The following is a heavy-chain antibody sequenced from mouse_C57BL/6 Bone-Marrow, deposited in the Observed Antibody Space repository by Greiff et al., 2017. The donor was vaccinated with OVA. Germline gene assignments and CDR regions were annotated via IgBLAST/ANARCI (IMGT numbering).Heavy chain of an antibody. V-gene: IGHV1-81*01. Sequence: VQLQQSGAELARPGASVKLSCKASGYTFTSYGISWVKQRTGQGLEWIGEIYPRSGNTYYNEKFKGKATLTADKSSSTAYMELRSLTSEDSAVYFCARRHYGSSPRYFDVWGTGTTVTVSS. CDR1: GYTFTSYG. CDR3: ARRHYGSSPRYFDV. J-gene: IGHJ1*03. D-gene: IGHD1-1*01. CDR2: IYPRSGNT.